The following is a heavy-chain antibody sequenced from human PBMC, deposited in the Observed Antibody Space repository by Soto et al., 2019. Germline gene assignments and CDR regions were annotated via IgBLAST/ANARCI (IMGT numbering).Heavy chain of an antibody. CDR2: ISGSGGST. D-gene: IGHD6-19*01. Sequence: PGGSLRLSCAASGFTFSSYAMSWVRQAPGKGLEWVSAISGSGGSTYYADSVKGRFTISRDNSKNTLYLQMNSLRAEDTSVYYCAKIGRQWLGHFDYWGQGTLVTVSS. CDR1: GFTFSSYA. CDR3: AKIGRQWLGHFDY. J-gene: IGHJ4*02. V-gene: IGHV3-23*01.